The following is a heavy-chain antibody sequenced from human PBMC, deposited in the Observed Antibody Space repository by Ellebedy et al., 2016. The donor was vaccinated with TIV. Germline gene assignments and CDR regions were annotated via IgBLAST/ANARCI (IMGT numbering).Heavy chain of an antibody. Sequence: ATSVKVSCKASGYTFTSYGISWVRQAPGQGLEWMGLISAYNGNTNYAQKLQGRVTMTTDTSTRTAYMELRSLRSDDTAVYYCARVMVGYSGYGANIYYFDYWGQGTLVTVSS. CDR3: ARVMVGYSGYGANIYYFDY. CDR1: GYTFTSYG. CDR2: ISAYNGNT. D-gene: IGHD5-12*01. V-gene: IGHV1-18*01. J-gene: IGHJ4*02.